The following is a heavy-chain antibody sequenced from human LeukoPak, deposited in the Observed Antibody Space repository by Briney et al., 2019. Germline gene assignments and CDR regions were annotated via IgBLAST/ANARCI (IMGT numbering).Heavy chain of an antibody. J-gene: IGHJ3*02. Sequence: PGGSLRLSCAASGFTFSSYTMHWVRQAPGKGLEWVAVISYDGSNKHYADSVKGRFTISRDNSKNTLYLQMNSLRAEDTAVYYCAKVRGYCSSTSCYGAFDIWGQGTMVTVSS. D-gene: IGHD2-2*03. CDR3: AKVRGYCSSTSCYGAFDI. CDR2: ISYDGSNK. V-gene: IGHV3-30-3*01. CDR1: GFTFSSYT.